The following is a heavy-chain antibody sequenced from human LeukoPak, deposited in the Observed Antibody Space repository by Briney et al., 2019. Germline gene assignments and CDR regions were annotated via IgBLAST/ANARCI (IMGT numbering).Heavy chain of an antibody. CDR2: ISHDGNEK. CDR1: GVAFSSYW. Sequence: GGSLRLSCAASGVAFSSYWRSWVRQAPGKGLEWVANISHDGNEKYYVDSVKGRFTISRDNAKNSLYLPMTSLRAEDTAVYFCARDRADYFDYWGQGTLVTVSS. V-gene: IGHV3-7*01. J-gene: IGHJ4*02. CDR3: ARDRADYFDY.